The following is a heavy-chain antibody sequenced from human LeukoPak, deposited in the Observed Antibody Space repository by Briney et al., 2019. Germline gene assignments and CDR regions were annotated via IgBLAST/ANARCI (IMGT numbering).Heavy chain of an antibody. CDR2: IYRDGSA. V-gene: IGHV3-53*01. CDR1: GFTVSSIY. CDR3: ANARGPEYLYGEYYFDS. D-gene: IGHD2/OR15-2a*01. J-gene: IGHJ4*02. Sequence: GGSLRLSCVPSGFTVSSIYMSWVRQSPERGLQWVSIIYRDGSAYYADSVKGRFTISRDNSKNTLYLQMNSLRPEDTAVYYCANARGPEYLYGEYYFDSWGREPWSPSPQ.